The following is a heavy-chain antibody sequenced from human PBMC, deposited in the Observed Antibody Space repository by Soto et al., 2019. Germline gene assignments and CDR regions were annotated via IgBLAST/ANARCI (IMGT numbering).Heavy chain of an antibody. Sequence: GESLKISCKGSGYSFTSYWIGWLRQMPGKGLEWMGIIYPGDSYTRYSPSFQGQVTISADKSISTAYLQWSSLKASDTAMYYCARSGATKMGYYYGMDVWGQGTTVTVSS. V-gene: IGHV5-51*01. J-gene: IGHJ6*02. CDR1: GYSFTSYW. D-gene: IGHD5-12*01. CDR2: IYPGDSYT. CDR3: ARSGATKMGYYYGMDV.